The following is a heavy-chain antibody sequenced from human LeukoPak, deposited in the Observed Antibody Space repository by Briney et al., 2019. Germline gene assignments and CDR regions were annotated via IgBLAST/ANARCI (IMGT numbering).Heavy chain of an antibody. Sequence: GGSLRLSCAASGFTFSSCGIQWVRQAPGKGLEWVAVISYDGSNKYYADSVKGRFTISRDNSKNTLYLQMNSLRAEDTAVYYCAKDRSSSWSFDYWGQGTLVTVSS. CDR2: ISYDGSNK. D-gene: IGHD6-13*01. CDR3: AKDRSSSWSFDY. V-gene: IGHV3-30*18. J-gene: IGHJ4*02. CDR1: GFTFSSCG.